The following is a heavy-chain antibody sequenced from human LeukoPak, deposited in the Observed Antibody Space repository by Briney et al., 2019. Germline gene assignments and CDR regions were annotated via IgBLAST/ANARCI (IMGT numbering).Heavy chain of an antibody. Sequence: SETLSLTCTVSGGSISSYYWSWIRQPPGRGLEWIGYIYYSGSTNYNPSLKSRVTMSVGTSKNQFTLKLSSVTAADTAVYYCARIGRAAAGPGIDWFDPWGQGTLVTVSS. CDR1: GGSISSYY. J-gene: IGHJ5*02. D-gene: IGHD6-13*01. CDR3: ARIGRAAAGPGIDWFDP. V-gene: IGHV4-59*12. CDR2: IYYSGST.